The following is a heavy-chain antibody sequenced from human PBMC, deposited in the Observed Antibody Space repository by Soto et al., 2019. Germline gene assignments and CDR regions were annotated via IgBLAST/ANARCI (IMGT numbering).Heavy chain of an antibody. J-gene: IGHJ6*02. CDR3: ARIRDPYSYGFRYYGMDV. CDR1: GGTFSSYA. V-gene: IGHV1-69*12. D-gene: IGHD5-18*01. Sequence: QVQLVQSGAEVKKPGSSVKVSCKASGGTFSSYAISWVRQAPGQGLEWMGGIIPIFGTANYAKKFQGRVTITADVSTSTAYMELSSLRSEDTAVYYCARIRDPYSYGFRYYGMDVWGQGTTVTVSS. CDR2: IIPIFGTA.